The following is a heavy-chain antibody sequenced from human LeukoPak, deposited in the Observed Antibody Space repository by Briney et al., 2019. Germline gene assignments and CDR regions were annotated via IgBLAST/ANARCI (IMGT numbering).Heavy chain of an antibody. CDR3: AAEGTYYYDSGSQNWFNP. J-gene: IGHJ5*02. Sequence: ASVKVSCKASGFTFTSSSVQWVRQARGQRLEWIGWIVVGSGDTDYAQRFQERVTITRDMFTSTAYMELSSLRSDDTAVYYCAAEGTYYYDSGSQNWFNPWGQGTLVTVSS. CDR2: IVVGSGDT. D-gene: IGHD3-10*01. CDR1: GFTFTSSS. V-gene: IGHV1-58*01.